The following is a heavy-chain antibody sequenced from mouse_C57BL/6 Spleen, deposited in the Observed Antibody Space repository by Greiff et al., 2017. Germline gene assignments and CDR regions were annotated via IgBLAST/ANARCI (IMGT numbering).Heavy chain of an antibody. Sequence: QVQLQQPGAELVKPGASVKLSCKASGYTFTSYWMHWVKQRPGQGLEWIGMIHPNSGSTNYNEKFKSKATLTVDKSSSTAYMQLSSLTSEDSAVYYCARPYYHGNYFDYWGQGTTLTVSS. CDR3: ARPYYHGNYFDY. CDR1: GYTFTSYW. V-gene: IGHV1-64*01. CDR2: IHPNSGST. D-gene: IGHD1-1*01. J-gene: IGHJ2*01.